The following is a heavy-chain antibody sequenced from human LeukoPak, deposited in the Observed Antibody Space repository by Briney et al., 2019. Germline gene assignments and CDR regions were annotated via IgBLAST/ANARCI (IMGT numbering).Heavy chain of an antibody. V-gene: IGHV3-74*01. CDR2: IKGDGSDT. D-gene: IGHD4-17*01. J-gene: IGHJ4*02. Sequence: PGGSLRLFCAASGFTFSSYWMHWVRQTPGKGPVCVSRIKGDGSDTLYADYVKGRFTISRDNSKNTLYLQTSSLGVDDTAVYYCARASTTVPNLLDYWGQGALVSVSS. CDR3: ARASTTVPNLLDY. CDR1: GFTFSSYW.